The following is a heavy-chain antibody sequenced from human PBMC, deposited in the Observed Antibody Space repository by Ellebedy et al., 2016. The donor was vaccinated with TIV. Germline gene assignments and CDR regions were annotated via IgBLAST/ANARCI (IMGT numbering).Heavy chain of an antibody. CDR1: GFTFSSYA. J-gene: IGHJ6*02. CDR2: ISGSGGST. Sequence: GESLKISCAASGFTFSSYAMSWVRQAPGKGLEWVLAISGSGGSTYYADSVKGRFTISRDNSKNTLYLQMNSLRAEDTAVYYCAKNSGYSYGTDYYYYYGMDVWGQGTTVTVSS. D-gene: IGHD5-18*01. CDR3: AKNSGYSYGTDYYYYYGMDV. V-gene: IGHV3-23*01.